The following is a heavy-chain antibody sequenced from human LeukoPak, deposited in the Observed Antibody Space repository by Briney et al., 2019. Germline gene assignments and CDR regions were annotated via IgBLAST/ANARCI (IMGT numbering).Heavy chain of an antibody. J-gene: IGHJ4*02. CDR1: GDSVSSNSAA. CDR2: TYQRSKWYN. D-gene: IGHD2-15*01. Sequence: PSQTLSLTCALSGDSVSSNSAAWNWIRQSPSRGLEWLGRTYQRSKWYNDYALSVKSRITINPDTSKNQFSLQLNSVTPEDTAVYYCAREDCSGGSCYGGFDCWGQGTLVTVSS. CDR3: AREDCSGGSCYGGFDC. V-gene: IGHV6-1*01.